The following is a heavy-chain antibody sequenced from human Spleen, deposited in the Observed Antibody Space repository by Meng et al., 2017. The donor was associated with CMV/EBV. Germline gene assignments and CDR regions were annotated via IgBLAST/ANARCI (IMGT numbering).Heavy chain of an antibody. D-gene: IGHD3-10*01. CDR1: GYNCNAFG. V-gene: IGHV1-18*01. CDR3: ARVGRRQDVVRGLTHYYYYGMDV. Sequence: ASVKVSCKASGYNCNAFGISWVRQAPGQGLEWMGWINVANGAPNYAQKFQDRVTMTADKSTNTAYMELRSLTSEDTAVYYCARVGRRQDVVRGLTHYYYYGMDVWGQGTTVTVSS. CDR2: INVANGAP. J-gene: IGHJ6*02.